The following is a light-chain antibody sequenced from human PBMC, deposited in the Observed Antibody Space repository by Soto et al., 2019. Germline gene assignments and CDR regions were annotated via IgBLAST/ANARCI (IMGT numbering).Light chain of an antibody. V-gene: IGLV2-23*01. CDR2: EGS. Sequence: QSVLTQPASVSGSPGQSITISCTGTSSDVGSYNLVSWYQQHPGKAPKLLIYEGSKRPSGVSNRFSGSKSGNTDSLTISGLQAEDEAAYYCCSYAGSRVFGGGTKLTVL. CDR3: CSYAGSRV. CDR1: SSDVGSYNL. J-gene: IGLJ3*02.